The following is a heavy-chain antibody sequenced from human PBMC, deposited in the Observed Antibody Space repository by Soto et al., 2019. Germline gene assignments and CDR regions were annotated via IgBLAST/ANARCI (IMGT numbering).Heavy chain of an antibody. CDR1: GGTFSSYA. V-gene: IGHV1-69*01. D-gene: IGHD2-15*01. J-gene: IGHJ5*02. CDR2: IIPIFGTA. Sequence: QVQLVQSGAEVKKPGSSVKVSCKASGGTFSSYAISWVRQAPGQGLEWMGGIIPIFGTANYAQKFQGRVTMTADESTSTAYMELSSLRSEDTAVYYCARDLLRYCSGGSCYGGNWFDPWGQGTLVTVSS. CDR3: ARDLLRYCSGGSCYGGNWFDP.